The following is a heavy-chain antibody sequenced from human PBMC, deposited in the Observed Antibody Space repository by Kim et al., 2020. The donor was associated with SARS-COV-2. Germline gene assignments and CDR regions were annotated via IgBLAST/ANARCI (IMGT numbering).Heavy chain of an antibody. V-gene: IGHV3-30*02. J-gene: IGHJ6*02. Sequence: VKGRFTISRDNSKNPRYLQMNSLRAEDTAVYYCAKGGGFGVVILYYYGMDVWGQGTTVTVSS. CDR3: AKGGGFGVVILYYYGMDV. D-gene: IGHD3-3*01.